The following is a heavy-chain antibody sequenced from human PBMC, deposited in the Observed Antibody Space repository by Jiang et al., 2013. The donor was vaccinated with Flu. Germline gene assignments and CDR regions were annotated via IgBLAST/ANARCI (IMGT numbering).Heavy chain of an antibody. CDR2: IDPSDSYN. CDR1: GYSFTSYW. J-gene: IGHJ1*01. Sequence: ISCKGSGYSFTSYWISWCARCPERPGVDGRIDPSDSYNDYSPSFQGHVTISTDKSTGTTYLQWSSLKASDTAMYYCTRQSYDKSAAPYFQDWGQGTLVTVSS. V-gene: IGHV5-10-1*01. D-gene: IGHD3-22*01. CDR3: TRQSYDKSAAPYFQD.